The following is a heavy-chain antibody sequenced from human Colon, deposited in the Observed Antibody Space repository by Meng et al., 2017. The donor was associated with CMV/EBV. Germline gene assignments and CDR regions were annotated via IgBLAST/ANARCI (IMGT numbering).Heavy chain of an antibody. CDR3: ARGGDSRGGAWFDP. CDR1: GDSINSGSYY. Sequence: LSLTCTVSGDSINSGSYYWTWIRQPPGKGLEWIGYIYYSGRPYYDPSLRSRLLISLDSSKNQFSLKLTSVTAADTAVYYCARGGDSRGGAWFDPWGQGTLVTVSS. J-gene: IGHJ5*02. D-gene: IGHD3-22*01. V-gene: IGHV4-30-4*08. CDR2: IYYSGRP.